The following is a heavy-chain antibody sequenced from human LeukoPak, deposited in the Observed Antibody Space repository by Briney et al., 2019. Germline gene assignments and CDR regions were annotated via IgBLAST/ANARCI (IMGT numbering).Heavy chain of an antibody. V-gene: IGHV3-21*01. CDR1: GLTFSGYS. D-gene: IGHD2-2*01. Sequence: GGSLRLSCAASGLTFSGYSMNWVRQAPGKGLEWVSSISSSSSGIYYADSVKGRFTVSRDNAKKLLYLQMNSLRAEDTALYYCARGLLACSSSSRHPGWFDPWGQGTLITVSS. J-gene: IGHJ5*02. CDR3: ARGLLACSSSSRHPGWFDP. CDR2: ISSSSSGI.